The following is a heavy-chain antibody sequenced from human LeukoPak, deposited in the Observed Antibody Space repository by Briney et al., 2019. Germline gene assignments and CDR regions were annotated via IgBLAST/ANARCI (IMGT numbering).Heavy chain of an antibody. V-gene: IGHV3-72*01. CDR3: TTRGGSFSIFDY. J-gene: IGHJ4*02. Sequence: PGGSLRLSCAASGFTFSDYYMDWVRQAPGKGLEWVGRSRNKAQSYITEFAASVKGRFTISRDDSKNTLYLQMNSLKTEDTAVYYCTTRGGSFSIFDYWGQGTLVTVSS. D-gene: IGHD1-26*01. CDR2: SRNKAQSYIT. CDR1: GFTFSDYY.